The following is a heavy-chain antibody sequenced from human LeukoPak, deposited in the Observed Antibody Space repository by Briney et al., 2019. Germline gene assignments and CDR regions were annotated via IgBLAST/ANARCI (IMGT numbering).Heavy chain of an antibody. CDR1: GFTFSSYG. V-gene: IGHV3-33*01. D-gene: IGHD2-15*01. CDR3: ARGPYCSGGSCPTSYFQH. J-gene: IGHJ1*01. Sequence: HPGGSLRLSCAASGFTFSSYGMHWVRQAPGKGLEWVAVIWYAGSNKYYADSVKGRFTISRDNSKNTLYLQMNSLRAEDTAVYYCARGPYCSGGSCPTSYFQHWGQGTLVTVSS. CDR2: IWYAGSNK.